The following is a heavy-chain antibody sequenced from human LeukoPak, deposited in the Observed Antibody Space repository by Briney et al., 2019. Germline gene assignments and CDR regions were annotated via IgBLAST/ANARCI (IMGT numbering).Heavy chain of an antibody. CDR1: GCTFTIYA. CDR3: ARDLGPLRGGFWFAP. CDR2: IIPIFDIA. Sequence: GASVKVSCKSSGCTFTIYAISLMRQPPAQGLEWMGRIIPIFDIANYAHMFQGRVRITADKCASTDYMELISLRSEDTAVYYCARDLGPLRGGFWFAPWGQGTLVTVSS. V-gene: IGHV1-69*04. D-gene: IGHD3-16*01. J-gene: IGHJ5*02.